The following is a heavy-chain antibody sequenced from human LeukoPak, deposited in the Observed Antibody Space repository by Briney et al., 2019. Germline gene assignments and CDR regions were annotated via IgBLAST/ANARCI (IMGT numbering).Heavy chain of an antibody. Sequence: GGSLRLSCAASGFTFSSYGMHWVRQAPGKGLEWVAVISYDGSNKYYADSVKGRFTISRDNSKNTLYLQMNSLRAEDTAVYYCARGTSSPPSKYCSGGRLPFQHWGQGTLVTVSS. CDR1: GFTFSSYG. V-gene: IGHV3-30*03. J-gene: IGHJ1*01. D-gene: IGHD2-15*01. CDR3: ARGTSSPPSKYCSGGRLPFQH. CDR2: ISYDGSNK.